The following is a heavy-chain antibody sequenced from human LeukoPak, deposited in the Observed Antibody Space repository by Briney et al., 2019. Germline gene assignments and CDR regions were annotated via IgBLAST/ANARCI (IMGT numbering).Heavy chain of an antibody. CDR2: IKQDGSEK. CDR3: ARDIEAPGIAFDI. Sequence: GGSLRLSCTASGFTFSSYWMNWVPQAPGKGLEWVANIKQDGSEKYYVDSVKGRFTISRDNAKNSLYLQMNSLRAEDTAVYYCARDIEAPGIAFDIWGRGTMVTVSS. CDR1: GFTFSSYW. V-gene: IGHV3-7*04. D-gene: IGHD6-13*01. J-gene: IGHJ3*02.